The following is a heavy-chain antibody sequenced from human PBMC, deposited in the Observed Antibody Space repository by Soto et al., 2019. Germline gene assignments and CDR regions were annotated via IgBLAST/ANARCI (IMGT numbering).Heavy chain of an antibody. J-gene: IGHJ6*02. CDR3: TTDSSDVYYYYGMDV. Sequence: GGSLRLSCAASGFTFSNAWMNWVRQAPGKGLEWVGRIKSKTDGGTTDYAAPVKGRFTISRDDSKNTLYLQMNSLKTEDTAVYYCTTDSSDVYYYYGMDVWGQGTTVTVS. V-gene: IGHV3-15*07. CDR2: IKSKTDGGTT. CDR1: GFTFSNAW.